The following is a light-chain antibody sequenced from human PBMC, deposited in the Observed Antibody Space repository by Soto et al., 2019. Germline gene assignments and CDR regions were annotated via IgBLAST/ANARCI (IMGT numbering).Light chain of an antibody. V-gene: IGLV2-14*01. Sequence: QSALTQPASVSGSPGQSITISCTGTSSDVGAYNYVSWYQQHPGKAPKLMIFEVSDRPSGGSNRCSGSKSGNTACLTISGLQAEDEADYYCSSYTSSNTLVFGGGTQLTVL. J-gene: IGLJ2*01. CDR1: SSDVGAYNY. CDR2: EVS. CDR3: SSYTSSNTLV.